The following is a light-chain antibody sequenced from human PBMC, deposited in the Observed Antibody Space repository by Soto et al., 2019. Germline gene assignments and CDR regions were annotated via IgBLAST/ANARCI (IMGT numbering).Light chain of an antibody. CDR1: TSNIGNNY. V-gene: IGLV1-51*02. J-gene: IGLJ1*01. CDR3: GSWDHSVSGFV. CDR2: QSN. Sequence: QSVLTQPPSVFAGPGQKVTISFSGSTSNIGNNYVSWFQQLPGTAPKLIIYQSNRRPSGIPDRFSGSKSGTSATLGITGLQTGDEADYYCGSWDHSVSGFVFGTGTKVTVL.